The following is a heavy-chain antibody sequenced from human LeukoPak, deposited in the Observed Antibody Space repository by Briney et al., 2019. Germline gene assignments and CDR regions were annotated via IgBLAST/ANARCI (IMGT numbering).Heavy chain of an antibody. V-gene: IGHV4-59*01. D-gene: IGHD5-12*01. Sequence: PSETLSLTCTVSGGCISGFFWNWIRQPPGKGLEWIGYIYYTGNTNYNPSLKNRVTISVDTSKNQLSLKLTSVTAADTAAYYCARSPGWLPDYWGQGTLVTVSS. CDR2: IYYTGNT. J-gene: IGHJ4*02. CDR1: GGCISGFF. CDR3: ARSPGWLPDY.